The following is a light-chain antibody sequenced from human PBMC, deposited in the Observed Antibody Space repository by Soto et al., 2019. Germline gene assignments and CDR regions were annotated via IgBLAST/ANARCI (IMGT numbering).Light chain of an antibody. J-gene: IGKJ1*01. CDR3: QQYSTYSWT. CDR2: KTS. V-gene: IGKV1-5*03. CDR1: QSISSY. Sequence: DIQMTQSPSSLSASVVDRVTITCRASQSISSYLNWYQQKPGEAPKLLIYKTSNLDSGVPSRFSGSGSGTEFSLTISSLQPDDFATYFCQQYSTYSWTFGQGTKVDIK.